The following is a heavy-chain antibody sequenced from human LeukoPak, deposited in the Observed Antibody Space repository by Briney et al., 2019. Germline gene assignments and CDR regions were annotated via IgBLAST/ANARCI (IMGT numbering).Heavy chain of an antibody. CDR2: IWYDGSNK. D-gene: IGHD3-10*01. CDR1: GFTFSSYG. Sequence: GGSLRLSCAASGFTFSSYGMHWVRQAPGKGLEWVAVIWYDGSNKYYADSVKGRFTISRDNSKNTLYLQMNSLRAEDTAVYYCAKVGDYDAFDIWGQGTLVTVSS. J-gene: IGHJ3*02. V-gene: IGHV3-33*06. CDR3: AKVGDYDAFDI.